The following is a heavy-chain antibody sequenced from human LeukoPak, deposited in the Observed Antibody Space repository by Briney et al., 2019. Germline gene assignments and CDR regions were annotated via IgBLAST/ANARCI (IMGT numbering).Heavy chain of an antibody. V-gene: IGHV3-48*02. CDR2: ISSSSNTI. D-gene: IGHD6-13*01. Sequence: GGSLRLSCEASGFTFSYYSMNWVRQAPGKGLEWVSYISSSSNTIYYAGSVKGRFTISRDNAKNSLYLQMNSLRDEDTAMYYCARDSASAGDYNYFYATDVWGQGTTVTVSS. CDR3: ARDSASAGDYNYFYATDV. J-gene: IGHJ6*02. CDR1: GFTFSYYS.